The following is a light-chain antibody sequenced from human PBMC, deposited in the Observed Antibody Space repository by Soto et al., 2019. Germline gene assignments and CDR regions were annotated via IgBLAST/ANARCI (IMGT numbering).Light chain of an antibody. J-gene: IGKJ1*01. CDR2: DAS. Sequence: DIQMPQYPSTLSASVGDRVTITCRASQTINSWLAWYQQKPGKAPKVLIFDASSLKTGVPSRFSGSGSGTEFTLTISNLQPDDFATYYCQQYDSYSSGPFGQGTKVDI. CDR1: QTINSW. V-gene: IGKV1-5*01. CDR3: QQYDSYSSGP.